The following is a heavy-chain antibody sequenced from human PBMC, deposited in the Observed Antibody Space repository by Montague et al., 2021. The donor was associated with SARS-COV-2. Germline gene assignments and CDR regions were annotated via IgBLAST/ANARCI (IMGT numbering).Heavy chain of an antibody. J-gene: IGHJ1*01. CDR3: ASSPLRTSGANWYDKYFQH. CDR1: GGSISVSSYY. V-gene: IGHV4-39*07. Sequence: SETLSLTCTVSGGSISVSSYYWVWIRQPPGKGLEWIGSIYYGGIADYNPSLKSRVTISVDTSNNQFSLKLTSLTAADTAVYSCASSPLRTSGANWYDKYFQHWGQGTRVTVSS. D-gene: IGHD1-1*01. CDR2: IYYGGIA.